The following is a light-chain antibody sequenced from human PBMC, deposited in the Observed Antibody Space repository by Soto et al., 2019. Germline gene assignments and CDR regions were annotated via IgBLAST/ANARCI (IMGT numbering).Light chain of an antibody. J-gene: IGKJ4*01. Sequence: IQLTQSPSSLSASVEDRVTITCRASQGIGSYLAWYQQKPGEAPKLLIFAASTLQSGVPSRFSGSGSGTDFTLTISSLQAEDFATYYCQQLSTYPSTFGGGTKVDIK. CDR2: AAS. CDR3: QQLSTYPST. CDR1: QGIGSY. V-gene: IGKV1-9*01.